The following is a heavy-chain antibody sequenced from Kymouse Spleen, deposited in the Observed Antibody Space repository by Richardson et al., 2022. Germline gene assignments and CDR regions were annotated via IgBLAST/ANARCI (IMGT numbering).Heavy chain of an antibody. Sequence: QVQLQESGPGLVKPSETLSLTCTVSGGSISSYYWSWIRQPPGKGLEWIGYIYYSGSTNYNPSLKSRVTISVDTSKNQFSLKLSSVTAADTAVYYCARGKVGATTAFDIWGQGTMVTVSS. J-gene: IGHJ3*02. CDR1: GGSISSYY. CDR2: IYYSGST. D-gene: IGHD1-26*01. V-gene: IGHV4-59*01. CDR3: ARGKVGATTAFDI.